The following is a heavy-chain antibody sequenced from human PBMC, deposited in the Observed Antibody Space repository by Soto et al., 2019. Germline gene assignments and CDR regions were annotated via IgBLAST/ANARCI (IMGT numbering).Heavy chain of an antibody. J-gene: IGHJ6*02. Sequence: QVQLQESGPGLVKPSQTLSLTCTVSGGSISSGGYYWSWIRQHPGKGLEWIGYIYYSGSTYYNPSLKSRVSIAVDASKKQSSPQLSSVTAADTAVYNCARVCGGDCHNGMDVWGQGTTVTVSS. D-gene: IGHD2-21*02. CDR1: GGSISSGGYY. CDR2: IYYSGST. V-gene: IGHV4-31*03. CDR3: ARVCGGDCHNGMDV.